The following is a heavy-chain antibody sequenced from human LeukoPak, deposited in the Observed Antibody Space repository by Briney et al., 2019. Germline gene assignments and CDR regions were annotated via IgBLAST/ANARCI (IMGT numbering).Heavy chain of an antibody. CDR1: GFTFTTYW. CDR3: GRVRDPFPFEY. V-gene: IGHV3-7*01. J-gene: IGHJ4*02. CDR2: INQDGTEK. Sequence: GGSLRLSCAASGFTFTTYWMTWVRQAPGKGLEWVANINQDGTEKYYVDSVKGRFTISRDNAKNTLYLQMSSLRAEDTAVYYCGRVRDPFPFEYWGQGTLVTVSS. D-gene: IGHD2/OR15-2a*01.